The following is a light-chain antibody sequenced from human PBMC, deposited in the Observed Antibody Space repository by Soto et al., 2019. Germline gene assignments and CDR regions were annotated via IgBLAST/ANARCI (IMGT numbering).Light chain of an antibody. CDR1: SSDVGGYNY. V-gene: IGLV2-8*01. CDR2: EVS. CDR3: SSYAGSNNPYV. J-gene: IGLJ1*01. Sequence: QSALTQPPSASGSPGQSVTISCTGTSSDVGGYNYVSWYQQHPGKAPKLMIYEVSKRPSGVPDRFSGSKSGNTASLTVSGLQAEDEADSYCSSYAGSNNPYVFGTGTKLTVL.